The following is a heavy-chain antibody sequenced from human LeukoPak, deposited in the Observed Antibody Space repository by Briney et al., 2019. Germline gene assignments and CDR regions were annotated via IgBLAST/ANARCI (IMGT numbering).Heavy chain of an antibody. CDR3: ARHLRYFRDSGMDV. Sequence: SETLSLTCTVSGGSISSYYWSWIRQPPGKGLEWIGYIYYGGSTNYNPSLKSRVTISVDTSKNQFSLKLSSVTAADTAVYYCARHLRYFRDSGMDVWGQGTTVTVSS. CDR2: IYYGGST. CDR1: GGSISSYY. D-gene: IGHD3-9*01. J-gene: IGHJ6*02. V-gene: IGHV4-59*08.